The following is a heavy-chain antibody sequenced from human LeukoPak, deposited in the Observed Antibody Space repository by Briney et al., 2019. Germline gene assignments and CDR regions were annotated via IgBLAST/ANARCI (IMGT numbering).Heavy chain of an antibody. CDR1: GVTFSRYW. Sequence: GGSLRLSCAVSGVTFSRYWMSWVRQAPGKGLEWVANIKQDGSEKYYVDSVTGRFTIFRDNANNSLYLQMNSLTAEDTAVYYCARENGRGVISPYFDLWGQGTLVTVSS. D-gene: IGHD3-10*01. CDR2: IKQDGSEK. CDR3: ARENGRGVISPYFDL. J-gene: IGHJ4*02. V-gene: IGHV3-7*01.